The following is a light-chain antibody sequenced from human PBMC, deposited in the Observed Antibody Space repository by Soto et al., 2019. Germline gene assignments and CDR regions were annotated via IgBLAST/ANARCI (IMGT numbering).Light chain of an antibody. CDR2: EVN. Sequence: QSVLTQPPSASGSPGQSVTISCTGTSSDVGAYNYVSWYQQYPGKAPKLMIYEVNKLPSGVPDRFSGSKSGKTASLTVAGLQPADEAAYHCTSYAGSNIWVFGGGTKLNVL. J-gene: IGLJ3*02. CDR1: SSDVGAYNY. V-gene: IGLV2-8*01. CDR3: TSYAGSNIWV.